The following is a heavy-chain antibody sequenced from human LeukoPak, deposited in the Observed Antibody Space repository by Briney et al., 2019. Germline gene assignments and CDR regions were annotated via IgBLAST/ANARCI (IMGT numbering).Heavy chain of an antibody. Sequence: GASVKVSCKASGYTFTSYGISWVRQAPGHGLEWMGWISAYNGNTNYAQKLQGRVTMTTDTSTSTAYMELRSLRSDDTAVYYCAREGSHSSSWYYFGPQYGMDVWGQGTTVTVSS. V-gene: IGHV1-18*01. D-gene: IGHD6-13*01. CDR3: AREGSHSSSWYYFGPQYGMDV. J-gene: IGHJ6*02. CDR1: GYTFTSYG. CDR2: ISAYNGNT.